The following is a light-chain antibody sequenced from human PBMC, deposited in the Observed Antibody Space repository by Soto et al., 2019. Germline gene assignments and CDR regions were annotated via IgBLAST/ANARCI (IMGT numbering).Light chain of an antibody. CDR2: GAS. CDR3: QQYNNWPPWT. V-gene: IGKV3-15*01. Sequence: IVMTQSPATLSMSPGERATLSCRASQNIRSNLAWYQQIPGQAPRLLIHGASTRATGIPARFSGSGSGTEFTLTISGLQSEDYAVYYCQQYNNWPPWTFAQGTKVDIK. J-gene: IGKJ1*01. CDR1: QNIRSN.